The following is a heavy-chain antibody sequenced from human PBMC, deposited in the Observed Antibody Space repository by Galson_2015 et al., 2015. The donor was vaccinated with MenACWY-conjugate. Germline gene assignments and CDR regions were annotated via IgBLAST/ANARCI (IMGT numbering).Heavy chain of an antibody. D-gene: IGHD6-6*01. J-gene: IGHJ4*02. Sequence: QSGAEVKKPGESLTISCTTSGYSFTSYWLVWVRQLPGKGLELMGTVYPGDSDSRYSPSFQGQVTISVDQSISTAHLQWTSLKSSDSGIYFCARRSARSHFDHWGQGTLVTVS. CDR1: GYSFTSYW. V-gene: IGHV5-51*03. CDR2: VYPGDSDS. CDR3: ARRSARSHFDH.